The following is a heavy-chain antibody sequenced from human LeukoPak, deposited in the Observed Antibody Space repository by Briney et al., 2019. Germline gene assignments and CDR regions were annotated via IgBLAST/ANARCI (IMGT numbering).Heavy chain of an antibody. V-gene: IGHV1-46*01. CDR3: ASSVAARLDC. J-gene: IGHJ4*02. D-gene: IGHD6-6*01. CDR2: INPSGGST. CDR1: GFTFTSYY. Sequence: GASVKVSCKASGFTFTSYYIHWVRQAPGQGLEWMGEINPSGGSTRYAQKFQGRVTMTRDMSASRVDMELSSLRSEGTALYYCASSVAARLDCWGQGTRVTVTS.